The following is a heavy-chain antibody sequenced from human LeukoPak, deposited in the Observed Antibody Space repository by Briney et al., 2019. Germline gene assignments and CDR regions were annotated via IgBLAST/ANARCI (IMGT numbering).Heavy chain of an antibody. D-gene: IGHD6-19*01. J-gene: IGHJ5*02. Sequence: ASVKVSCKASGYTFTSHGISWVRQAPGQGLEWMGWISAYNGNTNYAQKLQGRVTMTTDTSTSTAYMELRSLRSDDTAVYYCARSFSSGWGLNWFDPWGQGTLVTVSS. CDR3: ARSFSSGWGLNWFDP. CDR2: ISAYNGNT. CDR1: GYTFTSHG. V-gene: IGHV1-18*01.